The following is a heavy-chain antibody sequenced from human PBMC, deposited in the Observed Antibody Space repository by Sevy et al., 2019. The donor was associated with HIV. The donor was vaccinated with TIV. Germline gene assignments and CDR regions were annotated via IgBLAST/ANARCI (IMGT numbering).Heavy chain of an antibody. CDR3: ARPMTTVTTFYYYGMDV. Sequence: GGSLRLSCAASEFTFSSYSMNWVRQAPGKGLEWVSSISSSSSYIYYADSVKGRFTISRDNAKNSLYLQMNSLRAEDTAVYYCARPMTTVTTFYYYGMDVWGQGTTVTVSS. D-gene: IGHD4-17*01. CDR1: EFTFSSYS. CDR2: ISSSSSYI. V-gene: IGHV3-21*01. J-gene: IGHJ6*02.